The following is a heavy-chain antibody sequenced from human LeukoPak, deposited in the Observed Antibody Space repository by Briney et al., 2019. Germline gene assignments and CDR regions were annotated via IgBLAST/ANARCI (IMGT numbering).Heavy chain of an antibody. V-gene: IGHV1-2*02. D-gene: IGHD5-12*01. CDR2: INPNCGAT. CDR1: GYTFSDYY. J-gene: IGHJ4*02. Sequence: ASVKVSCKASGYTFSDYYMHWVRQAPGQGLEWMGWINPNCGATGYAQKFQGRVTMTRDTSISTADMELNSLRSDDTAMYYCSRGSALNRAYSGYDPPFHYWGQGTLVAVSS. CDR3: SRGSALNRAYSGYDPPFHY.